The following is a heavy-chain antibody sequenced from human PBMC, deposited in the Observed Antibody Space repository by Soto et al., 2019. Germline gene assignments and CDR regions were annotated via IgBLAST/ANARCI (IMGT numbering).Heavy chain of an antibody. D-gene: IGHD3-3*01. J-gene: IGHJ5*02. V-gene: IGHV3-7*03. CDR3: ARDLAHRVTIFGVVTHFDT. CDR1: GFTFSSYW. Sequence: GGSLRLSCAASGFTFSSYWMSWVRQAPGKGLEWVANIKQDGSEKYYVDSVKGRFTISRDNAKNSLYLQMNSLRAEDTAVYYCARDLAHRVTIFGVVTHFDTWGQGTLVTVSS. CDR2: IKQDGSEK.